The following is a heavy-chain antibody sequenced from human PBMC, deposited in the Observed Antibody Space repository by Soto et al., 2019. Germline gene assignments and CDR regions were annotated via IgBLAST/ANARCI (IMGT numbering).Heavy chain of an antibody. J-gene: IGHJ4*02. CDR3: AREAKGGDYDILTGPFDY. CDR2: ISSSSSYI. D-gene: IGHD3-9*01. V-gene: IGHV3-21*01. Sequence: GGSLRLSCAASGFTFSSYSMNWVRQAPGKGLEWVSSISSSSSYIYYADSVKGRFTISRDNAKNSLYLQMNSLRAEDTAVYYCAREAKGGDYDILTGPFDYWGQGTLVTVSS. CDR1: GFTFSSYS.